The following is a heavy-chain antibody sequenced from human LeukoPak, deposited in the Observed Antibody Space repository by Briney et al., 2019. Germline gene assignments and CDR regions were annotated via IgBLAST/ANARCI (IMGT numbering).Heavy chain of an antibody. CDR3: ARTPASSLLDY. CDR2: IKQDGSEK. Sequence: GGSLRLSCAASGFTFSSYWMTWVRQAPGKGLEWVANIKQDGSEKNYADSVKGRFTVSRDNAENSVVLQMNSLSLDDTAVYYCARTPASSLLDYWGQGTLVTVSS. J-gene: IGHJ4*02. D-gene: IGHD2-2*01. CDR1: GFTFSSYW. V-gene: IGHV3-7*01.